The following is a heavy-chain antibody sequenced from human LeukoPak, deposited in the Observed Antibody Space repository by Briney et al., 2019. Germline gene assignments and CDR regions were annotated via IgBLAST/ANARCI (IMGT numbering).Heavy chain of an antibody. D-gene: IGHD3-3*01. CDR1: GGSISTFY. CDR3: VRHGPLYIIWSAQFYFDY. J-gene: IGHJ4*02. Sequence: PSETLSLTCTVSGGSISTFYWSWIRQRPGKGLEWIGYIYYSGTTNYNPSLKSRVTISVDMSKSQFSLTLSSVTAADTALYYCVRHGPLYIIWSAQFYFDYWGQGTLVAVSS. V-gene: IGHV4-59*08. CDR2: IYYSGTT.